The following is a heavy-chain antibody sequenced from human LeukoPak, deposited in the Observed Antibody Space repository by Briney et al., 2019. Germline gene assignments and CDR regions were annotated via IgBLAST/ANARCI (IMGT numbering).Heavy chain of an antibody. CDR1: GGSISSSSYY. J-gene: IGHJ5*02. CDR2: IYHSGST. CDR3: ARGLGSYYSRRWFDP. D-gene: IGHD3-10*01. Sequence: SETLSLTCTVFGGSISSSSYYWGWIRQPPGKGLEWIGEIYHSGSTNYNPSLKSRVTISVDKSKNQFSLKLSSVTAADTAVYYCARGLGSYYSRRWFDPWGQGTLVTVSS. V-gene: IGHV4-39*07.